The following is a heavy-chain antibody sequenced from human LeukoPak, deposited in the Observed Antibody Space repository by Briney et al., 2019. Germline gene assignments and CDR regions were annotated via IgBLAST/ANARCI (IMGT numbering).Heavy chain of an antibody. CDR3: AREPGTATGY. Sequence: ASVKVSCKASGYTFTGYYLHWVRQAPGQGLEWMGWIYSNTGGTKSTQKCQGRVSMTRDTAISTAYMEINRLTSDDTAVYYCAREPGTATGYWGQGTLVTVSP. CDR2: IYSNTGGT. V-gene: IGHV1-2*02. D-gene: IGHD1-1*01. J-gene: IGHJ4*02. CDR1: GYTFTGYY.